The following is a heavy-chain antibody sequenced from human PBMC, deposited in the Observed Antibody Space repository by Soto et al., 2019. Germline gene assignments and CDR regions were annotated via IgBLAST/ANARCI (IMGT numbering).Heavy chain of an antibody. V-gene: IGHV3-23*01. CDR3: AKDPPDYGDYTY. CDR1: GFTFSSYA. D-gene: IGHD4-17*01. CDR2: ISGSGGST. Sequence: GGSLRLSCAASGFTFSSYAMSWVRQAPGKGLEWVSAISGSGGSTYYADSVKGRFTISRDNSKNTLYLQMNSLRAEDPAVYYWAKDPPDYGDYTYWGQGTLVTVSS. J-gene: IGHJ4*02.